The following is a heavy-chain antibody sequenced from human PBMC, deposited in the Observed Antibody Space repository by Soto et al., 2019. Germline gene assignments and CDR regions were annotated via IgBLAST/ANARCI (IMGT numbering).Heavy chain of an antibody. Sequence: QVQLQESGPGLVKPSGTLSLTCAVSGGSISSSNWWSWVRQPPGKGLEWIGEIYHSGSTNYNPSLKSRVTISVDKSKNQFSLKLSSVTAADTAVYYCARDLGSSGWTSGARVWVYWGQGTLVTVSS. D-gene: IGHD6-19*01. CDR2: IYHSGST. CDR1: GGSISSSNW. CDR3: ARDLGSSGWTSGARVWVY. V-gene: IGHV4-4*02. J-gene: IGHJ4*02.